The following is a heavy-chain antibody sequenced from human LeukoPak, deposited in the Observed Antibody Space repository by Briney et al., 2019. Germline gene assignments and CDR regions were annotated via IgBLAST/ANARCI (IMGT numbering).Heavy chain of an antibody. V-gene: IGHV4-59*01. J-gene: IGHJ5*02. CDR3: TREFGSAFDP. CDR2: IPYRGNT. CDR1: GGSISGYF. Sequence: PSETLSLTCTVSGGSISGYFWSWIRQPPGKGLEWMGYIPYRGNTNHNPSLKSRVTISLDTSKHLFSLKVRSVTAADTAVYYCTREFGSAFDPWGQGTLVTVSS. D-gene: IGHD3-10*01.